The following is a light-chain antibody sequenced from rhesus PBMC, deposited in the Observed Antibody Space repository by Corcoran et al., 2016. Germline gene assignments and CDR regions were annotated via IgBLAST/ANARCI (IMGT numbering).Light chain of an antibody. CDR3: QNSDSAPNS. CDR2: AAS. CDR1: QSIGNN. Sequence: AIQMTQSPSSLSTSVGDTVTITCRASQSIGNNLAWYHQKPGKVPKLLIYAASTLHSEVPSRFSGSGSGTHFTLTISSLQPEDVATYYCQNSDSAPNSFGQGTKVEIK. J-gene: IGKJ2*01. V-gene: IGKV1-59*02.